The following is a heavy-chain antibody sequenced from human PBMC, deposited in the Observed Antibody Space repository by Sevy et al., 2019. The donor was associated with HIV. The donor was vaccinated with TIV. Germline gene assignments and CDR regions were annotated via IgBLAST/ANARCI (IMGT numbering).Heavy chain of an antibody. CDR1: GFTFSSYA. V-gene: IGHV3-23*01. J-gene: IGHJ4*02. D-gene: IGHD3-3*01. CDR3: AKVRVLEWLPTPLFDY. CDR2: ISGSGGST. Sequence: GGSLRLSCAASGFTFSSYAMSWVRQAPGKGLEWVSAISGSGGSTYYADSVKGRFTISRDNSKNTLYLQMNSLRAEDTAVYYCAKVRVLEWLPTPLFDYWGQGTLVTVSS.